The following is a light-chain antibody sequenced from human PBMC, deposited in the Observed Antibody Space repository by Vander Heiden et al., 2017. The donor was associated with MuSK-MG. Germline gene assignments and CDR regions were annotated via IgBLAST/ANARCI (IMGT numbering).Light chain of an antibody. Sequence: EIVLTQSPAPLSVSPGEAVTLSSRASQSISSSFARYQHKPGQAPRLLIYTASTRATGIPARFSGSGSGTEFTLTISSLQSEDFAVYYCQQYQNWPRTFGQGTKVEIK. CDR3: QQYQNWPRT. CDR2: TAS. CDR1: QSISSS. J-gene: IGKJ1*01. V-gene: IGKV3-15*01.